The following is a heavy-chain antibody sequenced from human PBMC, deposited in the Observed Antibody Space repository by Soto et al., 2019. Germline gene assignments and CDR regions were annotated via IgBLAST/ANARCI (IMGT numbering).Heavy chain of an antibody. J-gene: IGHJ5*02. D-gene: IGHD3-9*01. CDR1: GGSISSYY. V-gene: IGHV4-59*01. CDR3: ARGILRYFDCNWFDP. CDR2: IYYSGST. Sequence: SETLSLTCTVSGGSISSYYWSWIRQPPGKGLEWIGYIYYSGSTNYNPSLKSRVTISVDTSKNQFSLKLSSVTAADTAVYYCARGILRYFDCNWFDPWGQGTLVTSPQ.